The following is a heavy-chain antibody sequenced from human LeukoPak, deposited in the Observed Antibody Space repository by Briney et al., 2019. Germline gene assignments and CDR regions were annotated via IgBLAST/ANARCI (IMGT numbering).Heavy chain of an antibody. CDR1: GGSISSGDYY. V-gene: IGHV4-30-4*08. D-gene: IGHD3-9*01. CDR3: ARGKGLLRVFDP. J-gene: IGHJ5*02. Sequence: SETLSLTCTVSGGSISSGDYYWSWIRQPPGKGLEWIGYIYYSGSTYYNPSLKSRVTISVDTSKNQFSLKLSSVTAADTAVYYCARGKGLLRVFDPWGQGTLVTVSS. CDR2: IYYSGST.